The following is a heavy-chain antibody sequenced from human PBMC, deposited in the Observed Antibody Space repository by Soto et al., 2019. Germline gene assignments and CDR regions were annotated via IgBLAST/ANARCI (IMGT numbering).Heavy chain of an antibody. Sequence: SETLYLTCCVSGYSITTSGNYWAWIRQHPEKGLELIAYIYNTGTIYYNPSLKRRLMVSVDTSRNQFSLNLTSVTAADTAVYYCARARNFLTGYYKGGFCYFDYWGQGTLVTVSS. V-gene: IGHV4-31*03. CDR2: IYNTGTI. CDR3: ARARNFLTGYYKGGFCYFDY. D-gene: IGHD3-9*01. CDR1: GYSITTSGNY. J-gene: IGHJ4*02.